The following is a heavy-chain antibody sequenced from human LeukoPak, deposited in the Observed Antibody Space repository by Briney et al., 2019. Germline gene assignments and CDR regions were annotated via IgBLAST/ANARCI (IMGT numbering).Heavy chain of an antibody. V-gene: IGHV3-74*01. CDR1: GFTFSSYW. CDR2: INSDGSSI. Sequence: PGGSLRLSCAASGFTFSSYWMCWVRQAPGKGLVWVSRINSDGSSISYADSVKGRFTISRDNAKNTLYLQMNSLTAEDAAVYYCARPRLGYYFDYWGQGTLVTVSS. J-gene: IGHJ4*02. CDR3: ARPRLGYYFDY. D-gene: IGHD3-22*01.